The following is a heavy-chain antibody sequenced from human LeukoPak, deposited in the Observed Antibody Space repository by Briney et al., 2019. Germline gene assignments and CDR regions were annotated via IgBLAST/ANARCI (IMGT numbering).Heavy chain of an antibody. CDR1: GFTVSNNY. CDR3: ARLAYGSGYFDY. CDR2: IYSGGST. Sequence: GGSLRLSCAASGFTVSNNYMSWVRQAPGKGLEWVSVIYSGGSTYYADSVKGRFAISRDNSKNTLYLQMNSLRAEDTAVYYCARLAYGSGYFDYWGQGALVTVFS. J-gene: IGHJ4*02. D-gene: IGHD3-10*01. V-gene: IGHV3-53*01.